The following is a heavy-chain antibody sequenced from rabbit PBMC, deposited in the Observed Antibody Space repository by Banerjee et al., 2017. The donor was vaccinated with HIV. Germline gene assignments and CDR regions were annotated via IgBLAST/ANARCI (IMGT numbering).Heavy chain of an antibody. CDR2: IDTSSGST. CDR3: ARDPRAYDSSSGSYL. J-gene: IGHJ6*01. Sequence: QSLEESGGDLVKPGASLTLTCTASGLDFSSNAMCWVRQAPGKGLEWIACIDTSSGSTWYASWVNGRFTISRSTSLNTVDLKMTSLTAADTATYFCARDPRAYDSSSGSYLWGPGTLVTVS. V-gene: IGHV1S43*01. CDR1: GLDFSSNA. D-gene: IGHD1-1*01.